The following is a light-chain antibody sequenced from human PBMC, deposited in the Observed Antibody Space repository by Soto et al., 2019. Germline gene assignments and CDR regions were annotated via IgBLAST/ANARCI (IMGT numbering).Light chain of an antibody. CDR1: SSDVGGYNY. V-gene: IGLV2-14*01. CDR3: SSYTSRSTLDYV. Sequence: QSALTQPASVSGSPGQSITISCTGTSSDVGGYNYVSWYQQHPGKAPKLMIYEVSNRPSGVSNRFSGSKSGNTASLTISGLQAEAEADYYCSSYTSRSTLDYVFGSGTKVTVL. CDR2: EVS. J-gene: IGLJ1*01.